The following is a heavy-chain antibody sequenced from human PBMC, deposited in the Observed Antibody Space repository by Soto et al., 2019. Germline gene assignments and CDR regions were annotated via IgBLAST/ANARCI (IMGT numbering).Heavy chain of an antibody. CDR3: AKVSISKSSAVTFDS. J-gene: IGHJ4*02. CDR1: GFTFSTYD. CDR2: VSYDAGYK. D-gene: IGHD2-15*01. Sequence: QVQLVESGGGMVQPGRYLRLSCTVSGFTFSTYDMHWVRQAPGKGLEWVAVVSYDAGYKNYADSGKGRFTISRDNSKNTLYLQMNGLRPEDTSVYYCAKVSISKSSAVTFDSWGQGTLVTVSS. V-gene: IGHV3-30*18.